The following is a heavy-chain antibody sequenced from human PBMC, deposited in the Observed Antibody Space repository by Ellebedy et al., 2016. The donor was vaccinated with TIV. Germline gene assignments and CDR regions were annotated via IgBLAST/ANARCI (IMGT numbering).Heavy chain of an antibody. Sequence: ASVKVSCKASGYTFISNYMHWVRQAPGQGLEWMAIINPTGGNTNYAQKFQGRVTVTRDTSTSTVYMELSSLRSEDTAVYYCARGLRYFEPIDYWGQGTLVTVSS. CDR1: GYTFISNY. CDR2: INPTGGNT. D-gene: IGHD3-9*01. V-gene: IGHV1-46*01. J-gene: IGHJ4*02. CDR3: ARGLRYFEPIDY.